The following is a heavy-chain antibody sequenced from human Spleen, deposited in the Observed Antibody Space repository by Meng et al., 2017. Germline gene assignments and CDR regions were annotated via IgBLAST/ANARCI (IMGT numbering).Heavy chain of an antibody. V-gene: IGHV4-34*01. J-gene: IGHJ4*02. CDR3: ARGMTNFDY. CDR1: GGSFSGYD. CDR2: INHSGST. Sequence: SQTLSLTCAVYGGSFSGYDWSWIRQPPGKGLEWIGEINHSGSTNYNPSLKSRVTISVDTSKNQFSLKLSSVTAADTAVYYCARGMTNFDYWGQGTLVTVSS.